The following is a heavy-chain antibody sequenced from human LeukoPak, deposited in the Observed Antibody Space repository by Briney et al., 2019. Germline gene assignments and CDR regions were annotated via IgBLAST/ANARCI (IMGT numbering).Heavy chain of an antibody. CDR1: GFTFSSYW. D-gene: IGHD4-11*01. Sequence: GGSLSLSCAASGFTFSSYWMSWVRDAPGKGLECVANIKQEGSEKHYVDCVKGRFTISRDNAKNSLYLQMNSLRAEDTAVYYCARGGYSIPIDYWGQGTMVTVSS. CDR3: ARGGYSIPIDY. V-gene: IGHV3-7*03. CDR2: IKQEGSEK. J-gene: IGHJ4*02.